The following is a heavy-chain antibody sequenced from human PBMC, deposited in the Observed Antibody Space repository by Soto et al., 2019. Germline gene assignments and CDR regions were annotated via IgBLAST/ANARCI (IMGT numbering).Heavy chain of an antibody. CDR3: AKEMGHALPFDL. V-gene: IGHV3-23*01. D-gene: IGHD3-16*01. J-gene: IGHJ4*02. CDR1: GFTFSNFG. CDR2: IGGSGAAT. Sequence: GGSLRLSCAASGFTFSNFGMGWVRRAPGKGLEFVSAIGGSGAATFYAGSVKGRFTISKDNSKNTLYLQMSNLKAEDTAIYYCAKEMGHALPFDLWGQGTLVTVSS.